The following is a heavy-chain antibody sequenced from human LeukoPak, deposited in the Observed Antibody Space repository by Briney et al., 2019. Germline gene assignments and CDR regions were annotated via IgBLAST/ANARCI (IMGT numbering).Heavy chain of an antibody. D-gene: IGHD5-18*01. CDR3: ARRIEKTAMVDY. CDR1: GGSISSSSYY. V-gene: IGHV4-39*07. Sequence: SETLSLTCIVSGGSISSSSYYWGWIRQPPGKGLEWIGEINHSGSTNYNSSLKSRVTMSLDTSKNQFSLKLTSVTAADTAVYYCARRIEKTAMVDYWGQGTLVIVSS. J-gene: IGHJ4*02. CDR2: INHSGST.